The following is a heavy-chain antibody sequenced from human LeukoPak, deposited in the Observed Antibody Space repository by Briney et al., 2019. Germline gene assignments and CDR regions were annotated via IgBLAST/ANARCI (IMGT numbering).Heavy chain of an antibody. D-gene: IGHD2-2*01. J-gene: IGHJ5*02. CDR2: IIPIFGTA. CDR1: GGTFSSYA. V-gene: IGHV1-69*13. CDR3: ARSPYCSSANCPFDL. Sequence: GASVKVSCKASGGTFSSYAISWVRQAPGQGLEWMGGIIPIFGTANYAQKFQGRVTITADESTSTAYMELSSLRSEDTAVYYCARSPYCSSANCPFDLWGQETLVTVSS.